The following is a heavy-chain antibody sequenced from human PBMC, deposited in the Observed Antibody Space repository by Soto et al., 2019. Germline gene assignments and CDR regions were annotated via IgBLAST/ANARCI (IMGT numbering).Heavy chain of an antibody. CDR2: ISAYNGNT. V-gene: IGHV1-18*01. CDR3: ARDILAVAGEGIAGY. Sequence: ASVXVSFKASGYTFTIYGISWVRQAPGQGLEWMGWISAYNGNTNYAQKLQGRVTMTTDTSTSTAYMELRGLRSDDTAVYYCARDILAVAGEGIAGYCGQGTLVTVYS. J-gene: IGHJ4*02. CDR1: GYTFTIYG. D-gene: IGHD6-19*01.